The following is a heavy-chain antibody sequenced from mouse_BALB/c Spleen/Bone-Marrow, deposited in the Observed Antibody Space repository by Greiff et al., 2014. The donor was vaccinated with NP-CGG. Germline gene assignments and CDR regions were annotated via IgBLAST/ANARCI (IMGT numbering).Heavy chain of an antibody. J-gene: IGHJ3*01. CDR3: AIYYYGSSGFAY. CDR2: IDPANGNI. V-gene: IGHV14-3*02. D-gene: IGHD1-1*01. CDR1: GFNIKDTY. Sequence: VQLKESGAELVKPGASVKLSCTASGFNIKDTYMHWVKQRPEQGLEWIGRIDPANGNIKYDPKFQGKATITADTSSNTAYLQLSSLTSEDTAVYYCAIYYYGSSGFAYWGQGTLVTVSA.